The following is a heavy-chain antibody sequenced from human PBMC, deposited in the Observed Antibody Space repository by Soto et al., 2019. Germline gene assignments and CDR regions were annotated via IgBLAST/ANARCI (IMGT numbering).Heavy chain of an antibody. CDR2: IIPIFGTA. D-gene: IGHD6-19*01. J-gene: IGHJ5*02. Sequence: ASVKVSCKDSGGTFSSYSISWVRPAHGQGLELMGGIIPIFGTANYAQKFQGRVTITADKSTSTAYMELSSLRSEDTAVYYCARDRGEQWLDSRWVDPWGQGTLVTVSS. CDR3: ARDRGEQWLDSRWVDP. V-gene: IGHV1-69*06. CDR1: GGTFSSYS.